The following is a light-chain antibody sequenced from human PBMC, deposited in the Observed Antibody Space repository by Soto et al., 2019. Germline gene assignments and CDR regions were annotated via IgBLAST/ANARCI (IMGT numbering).Light chain of an antibody. J-gene: IGKJ3*01. CDR2: GAS. Sequence: EIVLTQSPGTLSLSPGERATLSCRASQSVSSSYLAWYQQKPGQAPRLLIYGASGRATGIPHRFSGSGSGTDFTLTISRLEPEDFAVYYCQQYGSSPSLTFGPGTKVDIK. V-gene: IGKV3-20*01. CDR3: QQYGSSPSLT. CDR1: QSVSSSY.